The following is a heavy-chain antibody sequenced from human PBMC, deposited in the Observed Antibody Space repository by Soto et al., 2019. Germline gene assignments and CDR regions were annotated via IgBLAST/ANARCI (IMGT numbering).Heavy chain of an antibody. CDR3: ATDAITMVRGVISYYGMDV. V-gene: IGHV3-9*01. CDR1: GFTFDDYA. CDR2: ISWNSGSI. D-gene: IGHD3-10*01. Sequence: PGGSLRLSCAASGFTFDDYAMHWVRQAPGKGLEWVSGISWNSGSIGYADSVKGRFTISRDNAKNSLYLQMNSLRAEDTALYYCATDAITMVRGVISYYGMDVWGQGTTVTVSS. J-gene: IGHJ6*02.